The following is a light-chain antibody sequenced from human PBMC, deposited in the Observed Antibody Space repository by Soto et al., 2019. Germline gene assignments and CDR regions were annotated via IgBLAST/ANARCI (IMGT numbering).Light chain of an antibody. CDR1: SSDVGDYNY. CDR3: CSYEGSYTPYV. J-gene: IGLJ1*01. CDR2: DVS. V-gene: IGLV2-11*01. Sequence: QSALTQPRSVSGSPGQSVTISCTGTSSDVGDYNYVSWYQQHPGKAPKLMIYDVSKRPSGVPDRFSGSKSGNTASLTISGLQAEDEADYYCCSYEGSYTPYVFGSGTKVTVL.